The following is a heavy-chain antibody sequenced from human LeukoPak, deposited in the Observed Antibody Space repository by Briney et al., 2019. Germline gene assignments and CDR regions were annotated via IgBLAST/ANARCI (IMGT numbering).Heavy chain of an antibody. CDR2: TYYRSKWYN. Sequence: SQTLSLTCAISGDSVSSNSAAWNWIRQSPLRGLEWLGRTYYRSKWYNDYAVSVKSRITINPDTSKNQFSLQLNSVTPEDTAVYCCARESMVRGVITESFDYWGQGTLVTVSS. J-gene: IGHJ4*02. CDR1: GDSVSSNSAA. V-gene: IGHV6-1*01. D-gene: IGHD3-10*01. CDR3: ARESMVRGVITESFDY.